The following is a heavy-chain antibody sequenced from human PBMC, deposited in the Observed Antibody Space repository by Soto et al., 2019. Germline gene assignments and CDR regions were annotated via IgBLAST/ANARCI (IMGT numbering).Heavy chain of an antibody. V-gene: IGHV4-38-2*01. CDR3: ARGAPRGIIHDFDS. J-gene: IGHJ4*02. CDR1: NFSLIKEYY. D-gene: IGHD3-10*01. Sequence: PSETLSLTCAVSNFSLIKEYYWGWVRQPPGKGLEWIGSIHQSGSPYYNPSLKSRLTISIDLSKTQFSLRLSSVTAADTAVYYCARGAPRGIIHDFDSWGQGSLVTVPQ. CDR2: IHQSGSP.